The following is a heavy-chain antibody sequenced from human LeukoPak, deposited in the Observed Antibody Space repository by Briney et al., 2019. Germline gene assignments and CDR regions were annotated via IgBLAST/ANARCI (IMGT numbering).Heavy chain of an antibody. J-gene: IGHJ4*02. V-gene: IGHV3-30-3*01. CDR3: ARDFRAVAGNFEY. D-gene: IGHD6-19*01. CDR2: ISYDGSNE. CDR1: GFTFSSYA. Sequence: GGSLRLSCAASGFTFSSYAMHWVRQAPGKGLEWVALISYDGSNEHYAESVKGRFTISRDNSKNTLYLQMNSLRADDTAMYYCARDFRAVAGNFEYWGQGTLVTLSS.